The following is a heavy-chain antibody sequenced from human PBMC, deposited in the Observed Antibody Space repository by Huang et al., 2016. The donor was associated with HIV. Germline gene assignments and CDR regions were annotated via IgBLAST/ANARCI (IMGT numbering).Heavy chain of an antibody. CDR1: GYSLTKLS. V-gene: IGHV1-24*01. Sequence: QVQLIQSGAEVKKPGASVKVSCKVSGYSLTKLSMLGLLQAPRMGLEWLGGLEPGDGETIHSLKLQHRVTMTEDTSPDTPNMKQGDLSSDDTAIYFCAVVGGPGVQSCNWFGPWGHGTLVTVSS. CDR2: LEPGDGET. CDR3: AVVGGPGVQSCNWFGP. J-gene: IGHJ5*02. D-gene: IGHD2-8*01.